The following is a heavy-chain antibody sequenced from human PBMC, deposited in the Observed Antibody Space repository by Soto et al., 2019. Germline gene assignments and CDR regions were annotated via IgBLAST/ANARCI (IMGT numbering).Heavy chain of an antibody. J-gene: IGHJ4*02. V-gene: IGHV3-23*01. Sequence: GGSLRLSCAASGFTFSSYAMTWVRQTPGKGLEWVSVISGSGGSTYYADSVKGRFTISRDNSKNTLYLQMNSLRAEDTAVYYCAKERHNGNPFDYWGQGTLVTVSS. CDR3: AKERHNGNPFDY. D-gene: IGHD1-20*01. CDR1: GFTFSSYA. CDR2: ISGSGGST.